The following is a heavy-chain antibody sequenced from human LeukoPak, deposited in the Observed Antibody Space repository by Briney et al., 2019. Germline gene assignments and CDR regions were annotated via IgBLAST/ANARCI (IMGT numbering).Heavy chain of an antibody. V-gene: IGHV4-31*03. CDR3: ARGGYCSTTSCYDLDP. D-gene: IGHD2-2*01. J-gene: IGHJ5*02. CDR1: GGSISSGGYY. Sequence: SQTLSLTCTVSGGSISSGGYYWSWIRQHPGKGLEWIGYIYYSGSTYYNPSLKSRVTISVDTSKNQFSLKLSSVTAADTAVYFCARGGYCSTTSCYDLDPWGQGTLVTVSS. CDR2: IYYSGST.